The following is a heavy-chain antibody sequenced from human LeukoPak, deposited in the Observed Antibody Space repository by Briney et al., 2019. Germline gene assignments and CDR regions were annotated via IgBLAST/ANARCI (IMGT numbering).Heavy chain of an antibody. J-gene: IGHJ4*02. D-gene: IGHD6-19*01. CDR1: GFNFNTYA. Sequence: GGSLRLSCAASGFNFNTYAMSWVRQAPGKGLEGVSTISGGGDNIDYADSVKGRFTISRDNSRSTLELQMNSLRAEDTAVYSCAKGAGYATGWYNSHWGQGTLVTVSS. CDR2: ISGGGDNI. V-gene: IGHV3-23*01. CDR3: AKGAGYATGWYNSH.